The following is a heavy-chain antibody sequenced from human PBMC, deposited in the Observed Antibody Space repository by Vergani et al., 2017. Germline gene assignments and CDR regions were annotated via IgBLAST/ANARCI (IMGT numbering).Heavy chain of an antibody. V-gene: IGHV1-2*02. CDR1: GYTFTGYY. CDR2: INPNSGGT. CDR3: ARDSGSHPKGGYNWFDP. D-gene: IGHD3-10*01. J-gene: IGHJ5*02. Sequence: QVQLVQSGAEVKKPGASVKVSCKASGYTFTGYYMHWVRQAPGQGLEWMGWINPNSGGTNYAQKFQGRVTMTRDTSISPAYMELSRLRSDDTAVYYCARDSGSHPKGGYNWFDPWGQGTLVTVSS.